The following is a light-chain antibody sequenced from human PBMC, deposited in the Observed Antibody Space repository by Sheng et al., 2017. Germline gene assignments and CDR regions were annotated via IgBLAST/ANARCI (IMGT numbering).Light chain of an antibody. J-gene: IGKJ1*01. CDR1: QGISNW. V-gene: IGKV1-12*01. CDR2: AAS. CDR3: QQYYTFPRT. Sequence: DIQMNQSPSSVSASVGDRVTITCRASQGISNWLTWYQQKPGKAPKLLIYAASTLQSGVPSRFSGHGSGTDFTLTINCLQSEDFATYYCQQYYTFPRTFGLGTKVEIK.